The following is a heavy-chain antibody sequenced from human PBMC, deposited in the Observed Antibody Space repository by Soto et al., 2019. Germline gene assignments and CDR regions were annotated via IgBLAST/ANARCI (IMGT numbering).Heavy chain of an antibody. D-gene: IGHD3-3*01. CDR1: GYTFTSYA. CDR2: INAGNGNT. J-gene: IGHJ5*02. V-gene: IGHV1-3*01. CDR3: ARYGVEYWFDP. Sequence: ASVKVSCKASGYTFTSYAMHWVRQAPGQRLEWMGWINAGNGNTKYSQKLQGRVTMTTDTSTSTAYMELRSLRSDDTAVYYCARYGVEYWFDPWGQGTLVTVSS.